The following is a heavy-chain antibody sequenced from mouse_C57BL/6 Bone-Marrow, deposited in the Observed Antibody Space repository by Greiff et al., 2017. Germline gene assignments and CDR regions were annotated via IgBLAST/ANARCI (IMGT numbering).Heavy chain of an antibody. CDR3: ARHTGPVYFDY. J-gene: IGHJ2*01. CDR2: ISSGGSYT. CDR1: GFTFSSYG. D-gene: IGHD4-1*01. Sequence: EVKLMESGGDLVKPGGSLKLSCAASGFTFSSYGMSWVRQTPDKRLEWVATISSGGSYTYYPDSVKGRCTISRDNAKNTLDLQMSSLKSEDTAMYYCARHTGPVYFDYWGQGTTLTVSS. V-gene: IGHV5-6*01.